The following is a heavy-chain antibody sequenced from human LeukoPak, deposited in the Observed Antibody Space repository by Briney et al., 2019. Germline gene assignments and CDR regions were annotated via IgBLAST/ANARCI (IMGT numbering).Heavy chain of an antibody. Sequence: AASVKVYCKASGGTFSSYAISWVRQAPGQGLEWMGGIIPIFGTANYAQKFQGRVTITADKSTSTAYMELSSLRSEDTAVYYCARAGPYCSSTSCYAEIDYWGQGTLVTVSS. CDR1: GGTFSSYA. V-gene: IGHV1-69*06. D-gene: IGHD2-2*01. J-gene: IGHJ4*02. CDR3: ARAGPYCSSTSCYAEIDY. CDR2: IIPIFGTA.